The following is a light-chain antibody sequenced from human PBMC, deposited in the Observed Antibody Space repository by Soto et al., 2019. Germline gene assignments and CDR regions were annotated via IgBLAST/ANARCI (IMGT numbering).Light chain of an antibody. CDR3: EEYNSWRGEWT. J-gene: IGKJ1*01. V-gene: IGKV1-5*01. Sequence: DIQMTQSPSTLSASVGDRVTITCRASQSINIWLAWYQQKAGKAPKLLIYDASTLESGVPSRFSGSGSRTEFTLTMSSLQPDDFATYYWEEYNSWRGEWTFGQGTKVEIK. CDR1: QSINIW. CDR2: DAS.